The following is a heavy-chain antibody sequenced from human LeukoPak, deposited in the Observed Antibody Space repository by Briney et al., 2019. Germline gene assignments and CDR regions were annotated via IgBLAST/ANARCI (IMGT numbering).Heavy chain of an antibody. V-gene: IGHV1-8*02. J-gene: IGHJ5*02. Sequence: GASVKVSCKASGYTFTSYDINWVRQATGQGLEWMGWMNPNSGNTGYAQKFQGRVTMTTDTSTSTAYMELRSLRSDDTAVYYCARRQYYYGSGSYIRTNWFDPWGQGTLVTVSS. D-gene: IGHD3-10*01. CDR1: GYTFTSYD. CDR3: ARRQYYYGSGSYIRTNWFDP. CDR2: MNPNSGNT.